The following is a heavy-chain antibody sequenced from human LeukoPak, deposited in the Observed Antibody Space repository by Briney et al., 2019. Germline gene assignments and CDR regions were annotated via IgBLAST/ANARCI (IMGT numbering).Heavy chain of an antibody. V-gene: IGHV3-11*06. Sequence: GGSLRLSCAASGFTSSDYYMSWIRQPPGKGLEWVSYISTSSSYTNYADSVKGRFTISRDNAKTSLYLQMNSLRAEDTAVYYCARTSGSLYYYGSGSYYGYWGQGTLVTVSS. CDR2: ISTSSSYT. CDR3: ARTSGSLYYYGSGSYYGY. D-gene: IGHD3-10*01. J-gene: IGHJ4*02. CDR1: GFTSSDYY.